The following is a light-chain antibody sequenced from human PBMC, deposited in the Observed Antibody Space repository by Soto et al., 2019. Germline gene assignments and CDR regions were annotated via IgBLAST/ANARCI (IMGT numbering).Light chain of an antibody. Sequence: EIVLTQSPGTLSLSPGERATLSCRASQYVTSTYLAWYQHKPGQAPRLLIYGASNRATGIPDRFSGSGSGTDFTLTISRLEPEDFALYYRQQYGSSPPWTFGQGTKVEIK. J-gene: IGKJ1*01. CDR3: QQYGSSPPWT. CDR1: QYVTSTY. V-gene: IGKV3-20*01. CDR2: GAS.